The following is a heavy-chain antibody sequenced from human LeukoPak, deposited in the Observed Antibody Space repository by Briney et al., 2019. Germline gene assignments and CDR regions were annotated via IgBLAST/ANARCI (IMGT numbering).Heavy chain of an antibody. CDR1: GFTFDDYA. D-gene: IGHD6-19*01. Sequence: GRSLRLSCAASGFTFDDYAMHWVRQAPGKGLEWVSGISWNSGSIGYADSVKGRFTISRDNAKNSLCLQMNSLRAEDTAVYYCARVRYSSADYWGQGTLVTVSS. V-gene: IGHV3-9*01. CDR2: ISWNSGSI. CDR3: ARVRYSSADY. J-gene: IGHJ4*02.